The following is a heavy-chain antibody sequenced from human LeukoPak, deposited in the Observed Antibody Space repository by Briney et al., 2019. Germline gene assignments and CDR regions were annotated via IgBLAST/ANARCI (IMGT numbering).Heavy chain of an antibody. CDR1: GDTFSKYA. Sequence: SVKVSCKASGDTFSKYAITWVRQAPGQGLKWMGNIVPVFGTPIYAQKFQGRVTITTDEYRTTAYMELSSLRSEDTALYYCASRYTTSRHFDWDVDYWGQGTLLTVSS. D-gene: IGHD3-9*01. J-gene: IGHJ4*02. CDR2: IVPVFGTP. V-gene: IGHV1-69*05. CDR3: ASRYTTSRHFDWDVDY.